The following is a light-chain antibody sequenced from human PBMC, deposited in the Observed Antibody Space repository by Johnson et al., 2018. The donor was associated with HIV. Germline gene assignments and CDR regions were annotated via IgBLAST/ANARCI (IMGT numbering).Light chain of an antibody. J-gene: IGLJ1*01. CDR3: GTWDRSLSAHYV. V-gene: IGLV1-51*02. Sequence: QLVLTQPPSVSAAPGQKVTISCSGGSSNIGNNYVSWYQQLPGTAPKLLIYEDYKRPSGIPDRFSASKSGTSATLAIHGLHTGDEVEYYCGTWDRSLSAHYVVRTGSEVTAL. CDR2: EDY. CDR1: SSNIGNNY.